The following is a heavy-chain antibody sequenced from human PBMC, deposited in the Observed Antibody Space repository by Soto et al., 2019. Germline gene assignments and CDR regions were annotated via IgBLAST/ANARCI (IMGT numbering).Heavy chain of an antibody. Sequence: PGESLKLYCQGSGYSFTSYWSGWVRQTPGKSLEWMGIIYPGDSDTRYSPSFQGQVTISADKSISTAYLQWSSLKASDTAMYYSARQRKDSGSYYSRPYYCMDVWGQGTTVTVSS. J-gene: IGHJ6*02. CDR1: GYSFTSYW. V-gene: IGHV5-51*01. CDR2: IYPGDSDT. D-gene: IGHD1-26*01. CDR3: ARQRKDSGSYYSRPYYCMDV.